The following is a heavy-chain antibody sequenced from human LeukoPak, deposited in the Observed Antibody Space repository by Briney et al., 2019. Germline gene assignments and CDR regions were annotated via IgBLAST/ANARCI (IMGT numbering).Heavy chain of an antibody. Sequence: SETLFLTCTVSGGSINSYYWGWLRQPPGRGLEWVGYINDSGSTNYNPSLKSRVTISVDTSKNQFSLRMNSVTAADTAVCYCARDDLSGSYRYDYWGQGTLVTVSS. CDR1: GGSINSYY. V-gene: IGHV4-59*01. CDR3: ARDDLSGSYRYDY. CDR2: INDSGST. D-gene: IGHD1-26*01. J-gene: IGHJ4*02.